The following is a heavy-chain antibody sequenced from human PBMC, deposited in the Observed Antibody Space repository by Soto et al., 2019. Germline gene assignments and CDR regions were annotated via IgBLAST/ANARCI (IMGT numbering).Heavy chain of an antibody. J-gene: IGHJ5*02. CDR3: AHKSSAGSCFDP. CDR1: GFSLSTGVG. Sequence: QITLKESGPTLVKPTQTLTLTCTFSGFSLSTGVGVAWIRQPPGKALEWLALIYWDDDRRYSPSLESRLTITKDTSKNQVVLTMTNMDPVDTATYYCAHKSSAGSCFDPWGQGTLVTVSP. CDR2: IYWDDDR. V-gene: IGHV2-5*02. D-gene: IGHD6-13*01.